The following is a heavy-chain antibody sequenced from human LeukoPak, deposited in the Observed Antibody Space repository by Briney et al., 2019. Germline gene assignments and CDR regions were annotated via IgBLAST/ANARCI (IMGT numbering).Heavy chain of an antibody. D-gene: IGHD2-15*01. J-gene: IGHJ4*02. CDR1: GFTFRTYG. V-gene: IGHV3-33*01. CDR2: IWYDGSNK. Sequence: GGSLRLSCAASGFTFRTYGMHWVRQGPGKGLEWVAGIWYDGSNKYYVDSVKGRFTISRDNSKNTLYLQMNSLRAEDTAVYYCARRVKLLGFHDYWGQGTLVTVSS. CDR3: ARRVKLLGFHDY.